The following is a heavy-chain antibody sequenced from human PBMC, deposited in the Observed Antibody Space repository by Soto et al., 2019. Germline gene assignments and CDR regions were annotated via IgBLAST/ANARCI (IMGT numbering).Heavy chain of an antibody. V-gene: IGHV3-30-3*01. CDR1: GFTFSSYA. CDR3: VCGDDFWSGYITDYYYGMDV. D-gene: IGHD3-3*01. CDR2: ISYDGSNK. J-gene: IGHJ6*02. Sequence: PGGSLRLSCAASGFTFSSYAMHWVRQAPGKGLEWVAVISYDGSNKYYADSVKGRFTISRDNSKNTLYLQMNSLRAEDTAVYYCVCGDDFWSGYITDYYYGMDVWGQGTTVTVSS.